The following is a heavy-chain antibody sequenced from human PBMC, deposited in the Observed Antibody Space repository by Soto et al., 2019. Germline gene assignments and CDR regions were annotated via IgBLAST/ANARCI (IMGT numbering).Heavy chain of an antibody. CDR1: GFTLSDYY. J-gene: IGHJ4*02. CDR3: ARDGVLATGPIEY. Sequence: VQLVESGGGLVEPGGSLRLSCAASGFTLSDYYMSWVRQAPGKGLEWLSYISSSSTTVYYVHSVKGRFTISRDNAKNSLYLQMDSLTVEDTAVSYWARDGVLATGPIEYWGQGAQVTVSS. V-gene: IGHV3-11*01. D-gene: IGHD5-12*01. CDR2: ISSSSTTV.